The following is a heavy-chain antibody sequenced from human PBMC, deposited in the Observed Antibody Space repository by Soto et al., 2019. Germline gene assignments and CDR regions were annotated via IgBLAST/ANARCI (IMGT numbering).Heavy chain of an antibody. CDR3: ASLLGNYDILTGIPDY. CDR1: GGSFSGYY. D-gene: IGHD3-9*01. V-gene: IGHV4-34*01. J-gene: IGHJ4*02. CDR2: INHSGST. Sequence: PEETLSLTCAVYGGSFSGYYWSWIRQPPGKGLEWIGEINHSGSTNYNPSLKSRVTISVDTSKNQFSLKLSSVTAADTAVYYCASLLGNYDILTGIPDYWGQGTLVTVSS.